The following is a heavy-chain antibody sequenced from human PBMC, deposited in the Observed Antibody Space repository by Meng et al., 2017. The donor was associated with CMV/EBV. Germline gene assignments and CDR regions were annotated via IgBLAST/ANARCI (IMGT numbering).Heavy chain of an antibody. CDR2: IKQDGSEK. D-gene: IGHD5-24*01. V-gene: IGHV3-7*01. J-gene: IGHJ6*02. CDR1: GFTFSSYW. CDR3: ARVGGEMAPTQNGAVYYGMDV. Sequence: LSLTCAASGFTFSSYWMSWVRQAPGKGLEWVANIKQDGSEKYYVDSVKGRFTISRDNAKNSLYLQMNSLRAEDTAVYYCARVGGEMAPTQNGAVYYGMDVWGQGTTVTVSS.